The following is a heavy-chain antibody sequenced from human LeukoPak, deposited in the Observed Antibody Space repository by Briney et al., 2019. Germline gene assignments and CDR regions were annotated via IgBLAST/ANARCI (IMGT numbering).Heavy chain of an antibody. D-gene: IGHD6-19*01. CDR1: GGSFSGYY. J-gene: IGHJ6*03. CDR2: INHSGST. CDR3: ARGGFIAVAESGHQAAEKNNYYYYYMDV. Sequence: SETLSLTCAVYGGSFSGYYWSWIRQPPGKGLEWIGEINHSGSTNYNPSLKSRVTISVDTSKNQFSLKLSSVTAADTAVYYCARGGFIAVAESGHQAAEKNNYYYYYMDVWGKGTTVTVSS. V-gene: IGHV4-34*01.